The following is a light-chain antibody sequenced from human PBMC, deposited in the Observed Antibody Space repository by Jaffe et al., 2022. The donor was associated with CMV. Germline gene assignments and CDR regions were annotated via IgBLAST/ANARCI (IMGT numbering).Light chain of an antibody. J-gene: IGKJ1*01. Sequence: DIQMTQSPPSLSASVGDRVTITCRASQKIDNYLNWYQQKPGKAPKLLIYAASKLQSGVPSRFSGGGSGTDFTLTINNLQPEDFATYYCQQSYSTPPGTFGHGTKVDIK. V-gene: IGKV1-39*01. CDR3: QQSYSTPPGT. CDR1: QKIDNY. CDR2: AAS.